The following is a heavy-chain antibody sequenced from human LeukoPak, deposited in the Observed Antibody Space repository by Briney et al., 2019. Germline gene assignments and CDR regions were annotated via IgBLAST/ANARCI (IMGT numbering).Heavy chain of an antibody. CDR1: GFTFSSYG. D-gene: IGHD3-22*01. J-gene: IGHJ6*02. Sequence: PGRSLRLSCAASGFTFSSYGMHWVRQAPGKGLEWVAVIWYDGSNKYYADSVKGRFTISRDNSKNTLYLQMNSLRAEDTAVYYCARAYYYDSSGYYYYYYYGMDVWGQGTTVTVSS. CDR3: ARAYYYDSSGYYYYYYYGMDV. V-gene: IGHV3-33*01. CDR2: IWYDGSNK.